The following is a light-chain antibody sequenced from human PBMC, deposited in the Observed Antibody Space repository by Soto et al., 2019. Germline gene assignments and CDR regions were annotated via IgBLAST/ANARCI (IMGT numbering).Light chain of an antibody. CDR3: AQIYTAQWT. CDR2: GAS. V-gene: IGKV1-39*01. J-gene: IGKJ1*01. CDR1: ENIKNY. Sequence: DIHVTQSPSSLPASLGDRVTITCRASENIKNYLIWYQQKPGKAPKLLIYGASTLKTGVPSRFSVSGSGTDFTFTIGGLQPDDFATYYCAQIYTAQWTFGQGTRVDLK.